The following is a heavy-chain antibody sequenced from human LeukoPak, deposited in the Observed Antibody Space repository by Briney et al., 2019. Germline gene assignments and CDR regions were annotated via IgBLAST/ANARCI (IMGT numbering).Heavy chain of an antibody. CDR3: ARDDYDYVWGSYRHHYFDY. D-gene: IGHD3-16*02. J-gene: IGHJ4*02. CDR2: ISRSSSYI. Sequence: GGSLRLSCAASGFTFSSYSMNWVRQAPGKGLEWVSSISRSSSYIYYADSVKGRFTISRDNAKNSLYLQMNSLRAEDTAVYYCARDDYDYVWGSYRHHYFDYWGQGTLVTVSS. CDR1: GFTFSSYS. V-gene: IGHV3-21*01.